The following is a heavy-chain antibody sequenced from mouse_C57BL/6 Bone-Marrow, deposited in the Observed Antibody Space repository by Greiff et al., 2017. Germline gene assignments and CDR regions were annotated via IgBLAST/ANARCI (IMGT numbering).Heavy chain of an antibody. CDR3: ARHRRRDYYGSRGYWYFDV. J-gene: IGHJ1*03. Sequence: QVQLQQSGAELVKPGASVKLSCKASGYTFTEYTIHWVKQSSGQGLEWIGWFYPGSGSIKYNEKFKDKATLAADKASSTVYMELSRLTSEDSAVYFSARHRRRDYYGSRGYWYFDVWGTGTTVTVSS. D-gene: IGHD1-1*01. V-gene: IGHV1-62-2*01. CDR2: FYPGSGSI. CDR1: GYTFTEYT.